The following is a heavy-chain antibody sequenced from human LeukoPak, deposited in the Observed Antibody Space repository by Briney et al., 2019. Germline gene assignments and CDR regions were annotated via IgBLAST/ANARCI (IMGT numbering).Heavy chain of an antibody. CDR3: ARGGGAYCGSDCYRNFDY. CDR2: IYSGGST. J-gene: IGHJ4*02. CDR1: GFTVGSNY. D-gene: IGHD2-21*02. V-gene: IGHV3-66*01. Sequence: PGGSLRLSWAASGFTVGSNYMSWVRQAPGKGLEWVSVIYSGGSTYYADSVKGRFTISRDNSKSTLYLQMNSLRAEDTAVYYCARGGGAYCGSDCYRNFDYWGQGTLVTVSS.